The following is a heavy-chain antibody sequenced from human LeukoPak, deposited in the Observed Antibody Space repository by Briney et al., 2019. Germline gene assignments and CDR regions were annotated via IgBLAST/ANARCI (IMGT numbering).Heavy chain of an antibody. CDR2: IHPGGTI. D-gene: IGHD1-26*01. CDR1: GGSISSSSYY. CDR3: ARHSRVIVGAICAFDF. V-gene: IGHV4-39*01. Sequence: PSETLSLTCTVSGGSISSSSYYWGWIRQPPGKGLEWIGSIHPGGTIYSNPSLKSRLTMSVDTSANHLSLKLSSVTAADTAPYYCARHSRVIVGAICAFDFWGQGTKVTVSS. J-gene: IGHJ3*01.